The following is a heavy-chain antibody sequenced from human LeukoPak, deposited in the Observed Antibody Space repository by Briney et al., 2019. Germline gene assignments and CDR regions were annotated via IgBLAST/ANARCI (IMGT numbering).Heavy chain of an antibody. CDR1: GDSLSSHY. V-gene: IGHV4-59*08. J-gene: IGHJ5*02. Sequence: SETLSLTCTVCGDSLSSHYWSWIRQPPGKGLEWIGYIYGSGSTHSDPSLRSRITISEDTSKNQFSLKLTSVPAADTAVYYCARNVGWYSHDTWGQGTLVTVSS. CDR3: ARNVGWYSHDT. D-gene: IGHD6-19*01. CDR2: IYGSGST.